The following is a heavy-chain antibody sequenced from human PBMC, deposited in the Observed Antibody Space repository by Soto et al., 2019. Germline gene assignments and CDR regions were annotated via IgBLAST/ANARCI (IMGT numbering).Heavy chain of an antibody. CDR1: VGTFSSYG. J-gene: IGHJ4*02. CDR3: ARVGYCSGGSCLIFDY. CDR2: IIPIFGTA. Sequence: GASVKASCKACVGTFSSYGISWVRHAPGQGLEWMGGIIPIFGTANYAQKFQGRVTITADESTSTAYMELSSLRSEDTAVYYCARVGYCSGGSCLIFDYWGQGTLDIGSS. D-gene: IGHD2-15*01. V-gene: IGHV1-69*13.